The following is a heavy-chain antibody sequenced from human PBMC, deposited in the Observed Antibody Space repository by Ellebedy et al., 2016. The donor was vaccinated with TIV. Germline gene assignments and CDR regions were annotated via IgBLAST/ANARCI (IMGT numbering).Heavy chain of an antibody. Sequence: GESLKISXKASGYNFTNYWIGWVRQMPGKGLEWMGIIHPGDSETRYSPSFQGQVTISADNSINTAYLQWSSLKASDSAMFFCARPSLWSDTFDIWGQGTMVTVSS. CDR3: ARPSLWSDTFDI. V-gene: IGHV5-51*01. CDR1: GYNFTNYW. J-gene: IGHJ3*02. CDR2: IHPGDSET. D-gene: IGHD2-8*02.